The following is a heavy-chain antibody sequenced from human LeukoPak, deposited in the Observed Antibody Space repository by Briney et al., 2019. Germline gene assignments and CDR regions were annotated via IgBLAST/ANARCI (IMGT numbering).Heavy chain of an antibody. CDR3: ARGWGGYNDY. V-gene: IGHV4-34*01. CDR2: INHSGST. J-gene: IGHJ4*02. CDR1: GGSFGGYY. D-gene: IGHD3-16*01. Sequence: SETLSLTCAVYGGSFGGYYWSWIRQPPGKGLEWIGEINHSGSTNYNPSLKSRVTISVDTSKNQFSLKLSSVTAADTAVYYCARGWGGYNDYWGQGTLVTVSS.